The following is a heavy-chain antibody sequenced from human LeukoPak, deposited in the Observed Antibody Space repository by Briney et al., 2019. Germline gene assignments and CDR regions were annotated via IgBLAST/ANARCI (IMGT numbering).Heavy chain of an antibody. Sequence: QPGRSLRLSCAASGFTFSSYGMHWVRQAPGKGLEWVAVIWYDGSNKYYADSVKGRFTISRDNSKNTLYLQMNSLRAEDTAVYYCARDSYYDSSGYYYPGAFDIWGQGTMVTVSS. CDR3: ARDSYYDSSGYYYPGAFDI. CDR2: IWYDGSNK. V-gene: IGHV3-33*01. CDR1: GFTFSSYG. D-gene: IGHD3-22*01. J-gene: IGHJ3*02.